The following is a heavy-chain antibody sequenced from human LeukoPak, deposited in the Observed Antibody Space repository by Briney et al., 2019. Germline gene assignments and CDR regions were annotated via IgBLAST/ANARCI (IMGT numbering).Heavy chain of an antibody. CDR1: GYTFTGYY. Sequence: GASVKVSCKASGYTFTGYYMHWVRQAPGQGLEWMGWINPNSGGTNYAQKFQGRVTMTRDTPISTAYMELSRLRSDDTAVYYCARDGILGYCTNGVCHNWFDPWGQGTLVTVSS. CDR2: INPNSGGT. CDR3: ARDGILGYCTNGVCHNWFDP. D-gene: IGHD2-8*01. J-gene: IGHJ5*02. V-gene: IGHV1-2*02.